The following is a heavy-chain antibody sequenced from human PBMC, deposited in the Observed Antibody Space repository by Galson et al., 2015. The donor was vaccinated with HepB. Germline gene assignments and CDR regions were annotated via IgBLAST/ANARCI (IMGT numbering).Heavy chain of an antibody. D-gene: IGHD2-15*01. V-gene: IGHV3-53*01. Sequence: SLRLSCAASGFIFINYAMHWVRQAPGKGLEWLSIIYSVGTTYYADSVKGRFTISRDNSKNTLYLQTNSLRAEDTAIYYCLGFPGYWGQGTLVTVSS. CDR2: IYSVGTT. CDR3: LGFPGY. CDR1: GFIFINYA. J-gene: IGHJ4*02.